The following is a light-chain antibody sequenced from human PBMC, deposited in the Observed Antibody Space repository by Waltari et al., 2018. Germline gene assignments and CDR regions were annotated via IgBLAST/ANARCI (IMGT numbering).Light chain of an antibody. Sequence: QSALTQPPPVSGSPGQSAPISCTGTSSDVGSYNRVSWYQQPPATAPNPIIYEVSDPPSGVPDRFSGSKSANTAFLTISGLQAEDEADYFCSSYTSSSTWVFGTGTKVTVL. CDR2: EVS. J-gene: IGLJ1*01. CDR3: SSYTSSSTWV. V-gene: IGLV2-18*02. CDR1: SSDVGSYNR.